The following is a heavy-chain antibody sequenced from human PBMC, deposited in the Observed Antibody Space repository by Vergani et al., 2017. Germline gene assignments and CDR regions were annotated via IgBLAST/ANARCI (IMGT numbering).Heavy chain of an antibody. CDR3: ARDCSSTSCYTGDYYYYGMDV. J-gene: IGHJ6*02. Sequence: QVQLVQSGAEVKKPGASVKVSCKASGYTFTSYGISWVRQAPGQGLEWMGWISAYNGNTNYAQKLQGRVTMTTDTYTSTAYMELRSLRSDDTAVYYCARDCSSTSCYTGDYYYYGMDVWGQGTTVTVSS. CDR1: GYTFTSYG. D-gene: IGHD2-2*02. V-gene: IGHV1-18*01. CDR2: ISAYNGNT.